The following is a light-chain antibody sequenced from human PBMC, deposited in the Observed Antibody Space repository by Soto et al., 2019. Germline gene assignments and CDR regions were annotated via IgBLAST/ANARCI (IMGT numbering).Light chain of an antibody. V-gene: IGKV3D-20*02. CDR1: QSVSSNY. J-gene: IGKJ5*01. CDR3: QQRRSWQVT. Sequence: SVLTQSPGTLSVSPGERATLSCRASQSVSSNYLAWYQQKPGQAPRLLIYGASSRATGIPDRFSGSGSGTDFTLTISSLEPEDFAVYYCQQRRSWQVTFGQGTRLEIK. CDR2: GAS.